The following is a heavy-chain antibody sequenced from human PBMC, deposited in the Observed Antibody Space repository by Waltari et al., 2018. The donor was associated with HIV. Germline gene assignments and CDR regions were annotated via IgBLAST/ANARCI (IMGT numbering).Heavy chain of an antibody. Sequence: QVQLVESGGGVVQSGRSLRISCAASGFPFTNFAMNWVRPAPGKGLEWVGNIYYDGSKKVYGDSVRGRFTISRDNSKQILYLQMNSLRVEDTALYYCARDYNYAPDYWGQGTLVVVSS. J-gene: IGHJ4*02. D-gene: IGHD5-18*01. CDR2: IYYDGSKK. CDR1: GFPFTNFA. V-gene: IGHV3-33*01. CDR3: ARDYNYAPDY.